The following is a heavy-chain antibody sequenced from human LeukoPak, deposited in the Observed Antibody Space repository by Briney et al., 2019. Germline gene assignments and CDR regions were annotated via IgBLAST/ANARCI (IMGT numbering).Heavy chain of an antibody. Sequence: PSETLSLTCAVYGGSFSGYYWSWIRQPPGKGLEWIGEINHSGSTNYNPSLKRRVTISVDTSKNQFSLKLSSVTAADTAVYYCATGVRPMKGGSSGWYESQSNWFDPWGQGTLVTVSS. CDR3: ATGVRPMKGGSSGWYESQSNWFDP. CDR1: GGSFSGYY. D-gene: IGHD6-19*01. V-gene: IGHV4-34*01. J-gene: IGHJ5*02. CDR2: INHSGST.